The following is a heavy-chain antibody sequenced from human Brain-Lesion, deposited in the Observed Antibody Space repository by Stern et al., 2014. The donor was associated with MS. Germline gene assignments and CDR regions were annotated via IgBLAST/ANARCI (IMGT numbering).Heavy chain of an antibody. CDR3: ARDQRGITIFGVVTDYYYLGMDV. Sequence: DQLVESGAEVKKPGASVKVSCKTSGYIFTGYYIHWVRQASGQGLEWMAWIKPNTGGRKYAQKLQGRVTMSRDTSISTAYVELSSLTSDDTAVYYCARDQRGITIFGVVTDYYYLGMDVWGQGTTVTVSS. V-gene: IGHV1-2*02. J-gene: IGHJ6*02. D-gene: IGHD3-3*01. CDR1: GYIFTGYY. CDR2: IKPNTGGR.